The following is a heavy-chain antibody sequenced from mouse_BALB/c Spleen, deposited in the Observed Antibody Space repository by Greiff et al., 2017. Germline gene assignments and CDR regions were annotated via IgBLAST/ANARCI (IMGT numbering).Heavy chain of an antibody. D-gene: IGHD1-3*01. V-gene: IGHV14-3*02. J-gene: IGHJ3*01. CDR2: IDPANGNT. CDR3: ARDSGPWFAY. CDR1: GFNITDSY. Sequence: EVQLQQSGAELVKPGASVKLSCTASGFNITDSYMHWVKQRPEQGLEWIGRIDPANGNTKYDPKFQGKATITADTSSNTAYLQLSSLTAEDTAVYYCARDSGPWFAYWGQGTLVTVSA.